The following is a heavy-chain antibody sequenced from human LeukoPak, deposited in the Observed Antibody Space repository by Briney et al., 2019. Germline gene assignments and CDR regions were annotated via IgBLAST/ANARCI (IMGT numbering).Heavy chain of an antibody. CDR3: ARGQPRDDPRLSLFDS. V-gene: IGHV4-39*07. J-gene: IGHJ4*02. CDR1: GDSISSSNHH. Sequence: PSETLSLTCCVSGDSISSSNHHWGWIRQPPGKGLECIGSVYFTGSTYYSPSLKSRVTISLDTSKNQFSLKLNSVTAADTAVYYCARGQPRDDPRLSLFDSWGQGTLVTVSS. D-gene: IGHD2-21*01. CDR2: VYFTGST.